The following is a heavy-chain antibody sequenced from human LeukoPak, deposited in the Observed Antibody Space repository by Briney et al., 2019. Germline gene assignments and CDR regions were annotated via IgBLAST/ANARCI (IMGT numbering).Heavy chain of an antibody. CDR3: ARDSYDILWGDQ. D-gene: IGHD3-9*01. V-gene: IGHV1-2*02. CDR2: INPNSGGT. CDR1: GYTFTGYY. Sequence: EASVKVSCKASGYTFTGYYMHRVRQAPGQGLEWMGWINPNSGGTKYAEKFQGRVTMTRDTSISTAYMELRRLRSYDTAVFYCARDSYDILWGDQWGQGTQVTVSS. J-gene: IGHJ4*02.